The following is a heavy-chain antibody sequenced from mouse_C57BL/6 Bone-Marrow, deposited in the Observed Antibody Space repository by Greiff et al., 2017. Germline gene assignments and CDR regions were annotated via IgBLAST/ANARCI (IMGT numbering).Heavy chain of an antibody. CDR3: ARRVHFSRYFDV. Sequence: EVKVVESGGDLVKPGGSLKLSCAASGFTFSSYGMSWVRQTPDKRLEWVATISSGGSYTYYPDSVKGRFTISRDNAKNTLYLQMSSLKSEDTAMYYGARRVHFSRYFDVWGTGTTVTVSS. J-gene: IGHJ1*03. CDR2: ISSGGSYT. V-gene: IGHV5-6*02. CDR1: GFTFSSYG.